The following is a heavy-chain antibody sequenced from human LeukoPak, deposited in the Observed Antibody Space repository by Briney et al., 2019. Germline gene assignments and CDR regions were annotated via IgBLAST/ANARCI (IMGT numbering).Heavy chain of an antibody. Sequence: PGGSLRLSCAASGFTFSNAWMSWVRQAPGKGLEWVGRIKSKTDGGTTDYAAPVKGRFTISRDDSKNTLYLQMNSLKTEDIAVYYCTTDTAYCGGDCYYHWGQGTLVTVSS. V-gene: IGHV3-15*01. CDR2: IKSKTDGGTT. D-gene: IGHD2-21*01. J-gene: IGHJ4*02. CDR1: GFTFSNAW. CDR3: TTDTAYCGGDCYYH.